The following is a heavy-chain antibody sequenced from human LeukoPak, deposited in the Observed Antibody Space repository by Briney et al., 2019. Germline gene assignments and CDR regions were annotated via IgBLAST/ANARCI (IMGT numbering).Heavy chain of an antibody. D-gene: IGHD2-2*01. CDR3: ARDIVVVPAAPYGMDV. Sequence: SQTLSLTCAISGDSFSSNSAAWNWIRQSPSRGLEWLVRTYYRSKWYNDYAVSVKSRITINPDTSKNQFSLQLNSVTPEDTAVYYCARDIVVVPAAPYGMDVWGKGTTVTVSS. CDR2: TYYRSKWYN. CDR1: GDSFSSNSAA. J-gene: IGHJ6*04. V-gene: IGHV6-1*01.